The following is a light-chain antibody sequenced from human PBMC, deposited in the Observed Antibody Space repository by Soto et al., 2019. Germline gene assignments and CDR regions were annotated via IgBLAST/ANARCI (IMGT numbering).Light chain of an antibody. V-gene: IGKV1-39*01. Sequence: DIQMTLSPASLSVSVGDRVTITCRASQSINNYLNWYLQRPGQAPKLLIRSASTLQRGVPSRFSGSGSRTEFTLTIADLQPDDFGTYYCQQSLTMPVTFGHGGLLEI. CDR2: SAS. CDR1: QSINNY. J-gene: IGKJ5*01. CDR3: QQSLTMPVT.